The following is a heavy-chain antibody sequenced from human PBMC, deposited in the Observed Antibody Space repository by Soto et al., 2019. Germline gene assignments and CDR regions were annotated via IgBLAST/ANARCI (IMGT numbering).Heavy chain of an antibody. CDR1: GLTVSGKKY. V-gene: IGHV3-53*01. CDR2: LYDGDGT. Sequence: DVQLVESGGGLIQPGESLRLSCAAFGLTVSGKKYVAWVRQAPGKGLEWISALYDGDGTYYADSVKGRFTTSTDSSKTTVYLQMNGLRPDDTAVYYCASWHEREHAYDVWGRGTTVTVSS. D-gene: IGHD1-1*01. CDR3: ASWHEREHAYDV. J-gene: IGHJ3*01.